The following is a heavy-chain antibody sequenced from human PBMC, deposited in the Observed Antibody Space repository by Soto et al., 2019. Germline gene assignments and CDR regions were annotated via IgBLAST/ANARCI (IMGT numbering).Heavy chain of an antibody. D-gene: IGHD3-10*01. V-gene: IGHV4-34*01. CDR3: ARGPIMVRGVAVDY. CDR1: GGSFSGYY. CDR2: INHSGST. Sequence: SETLSLTCAVYGGSFSGYYWSWIRQPPGKGLEWIGEINHSGSTNYNPSLKSRVTISVDTSKNQFSLKLSSVTAADTAVYYCARGPIMVRGVAVDYWGQGTLVTVSS. J-gene: IGHJ4*02.